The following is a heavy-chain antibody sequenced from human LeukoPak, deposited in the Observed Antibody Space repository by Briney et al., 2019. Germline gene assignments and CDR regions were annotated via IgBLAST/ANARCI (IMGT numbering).Heavy chain of an antibody. J-gene: IGHJ4*02. CDR2: ISSSSSYI. CDR1: GFTFSSYS. CDR3: ARGVPASVAGSFDY. Sequence: PGGSLRLSCAASGFTFSSYSMNWVRQAPGKGLEWVSSISSSSSYIYYADSVKGRFTISRDNAKNSLYLQMNSLRAEDTAVYYCARGVPASVAGSFDYWGQGILVSVSS. D-gene: IGHD6-19*01. V-gene: IGHV3-21*01.